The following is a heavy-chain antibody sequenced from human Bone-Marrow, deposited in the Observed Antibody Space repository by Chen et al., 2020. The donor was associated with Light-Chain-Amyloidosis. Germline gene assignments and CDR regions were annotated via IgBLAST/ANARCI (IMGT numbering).Heavy chain of an antibody. V-gene: IGHV3-74*02. D-gene: IGHD2-15*01. CDR1: GSTFSNYW. Sequence: EVQLVEPGGGLVQPGGSPRLSCAASGSTFSNYWMHWVRQAPGKGPVWVSRLNEDGSVVTYADSVQGRFTNSRDNAKMTMYLQRYSLRAEDTAVYYCVRDLVGGEDYWGQGTRVTVSS. CDR2: LNEDGSVV. CDR3: VRDLVGGEDY. J-gene: IGHJ4*02.